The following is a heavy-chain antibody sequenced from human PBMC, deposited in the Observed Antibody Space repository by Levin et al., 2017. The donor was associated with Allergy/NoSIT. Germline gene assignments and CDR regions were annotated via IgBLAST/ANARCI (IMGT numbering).Heavy chain of an antibody. V-gene: IGHV4-39*01. J-gene: IGHJ6*02. CDR3: ARRSPFGSSHMDV. CDR2: SYYSGAT. D-gene: IGHD6-13*01. Sequence: SETLSLTCTVSGGSIDSTTYYWGWIRQPPGKGLEWIGCSYYSGATYYNPSLRSRVTISVDTSKNQFSLKLSSVTAADTAVYYWARRSPFGSSHMDVWGQGTTVTVSS. CDR1: GGSIDSTTYY.